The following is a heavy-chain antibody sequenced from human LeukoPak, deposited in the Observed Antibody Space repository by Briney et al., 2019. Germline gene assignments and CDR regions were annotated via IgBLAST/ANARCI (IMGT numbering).Heavy chain of an antibody. Sequence: SETLSLTCTVSGGSISSSSYYWGWIRQPPGKGLEWIGSIYYSGSTYYNPSLKSRVTISVDTSKNQFSLKLSSVTAADTAVYYCARDAPGPYYYDSSGSLDYWGQGTLVTVSS. CDR2: IYYSGST. CDR1: GGSISSSSYY. V-gene: IGHV4-39*07. J-gene: IGHJ4*02. CDR3: ARDAPGPYYYDSSGSLDY. D-gene: IGHD3-22*01.